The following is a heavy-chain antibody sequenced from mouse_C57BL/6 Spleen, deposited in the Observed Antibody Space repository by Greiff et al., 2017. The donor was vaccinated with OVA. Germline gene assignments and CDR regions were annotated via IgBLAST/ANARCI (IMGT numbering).Heavy chain of an antibody. D-gene: IGHD4-1*01. Sequence: QVQLQQSGPGLVQPSQSLFITCTVSGFSLTSYGVHWVRQSPGKGLEWLGVIWSGGSTDYNAAFISRLSISKDNSKSQVFFKMNSLQADDTAIYYCARNWDWDWYFDVWGTGTTVTVSS. CDR1: GFSLTSYG. V-gene: IGHV2-2*01. J-gene: IGHJ1*03. CDR2: IWSGGST. CDR3: ARNWDWDWYFDV.